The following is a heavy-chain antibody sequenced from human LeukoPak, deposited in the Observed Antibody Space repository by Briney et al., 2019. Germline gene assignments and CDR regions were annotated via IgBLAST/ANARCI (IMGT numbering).Heavy chain of an antibody. CDR2: IYHSGST. J-gene: IGHJ4*02. CDR3: ARRTPGPQLDEYVAYFFDH. V-gene: IGHV4-39*07. Sequence: SETLSLTCTVSSGSISSGAYYWGWIRQPPGKGLEWVGSIYHSGSTFYNPSLKSQATILLDTSKNQLSLKLSSVSAADTAVYYCARRTPGPQLDEYVAYFFDHWGQGTQVTVSS. CDR1: SGSISSGAYY. D-gene: IGHD2-2*01.